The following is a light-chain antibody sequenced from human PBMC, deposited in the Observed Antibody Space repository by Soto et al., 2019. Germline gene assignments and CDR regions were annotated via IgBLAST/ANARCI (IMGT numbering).Light chain of an antibody. CDR3: SSFTYNRIYL. V-gene: IGLV2-14*03. Sequence: QSALTQPTSVSGSPGQSITISCTGNHNDIGTYDYVSWYQQHPGRAPRLLIHGVTTRPSGISDRFSASKSGLTASLTISGLQPEAEADYYCSSFTYNRIYLFGPGTKVTV. CDR2: GVT. CDR1: HNDIGTYDY. J-gene: IGLJ1*01.